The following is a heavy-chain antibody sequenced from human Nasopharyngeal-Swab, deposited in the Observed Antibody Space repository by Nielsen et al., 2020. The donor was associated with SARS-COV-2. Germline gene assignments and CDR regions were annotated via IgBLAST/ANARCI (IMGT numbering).Heavy chain of an antibody. Sequence: SETLSLTCTVSGGPISSHSYYWAWIRKPPGKGPEWIGHIYYTGSTHYNPSLRSRVTTSVDTSKNQFSLELRSVTAADTGVYFCARLNYDFGGLYGVDVWGQGTTVTVSS. CDR3: ARLNYDFGGLYGVDV. CDR1: GGPISSHSYY. J-gene: IGHJ6*02. D-gene: IGHD3-3*01. V-gene: IGHV4-39*01. CDR2: IYYTGST.